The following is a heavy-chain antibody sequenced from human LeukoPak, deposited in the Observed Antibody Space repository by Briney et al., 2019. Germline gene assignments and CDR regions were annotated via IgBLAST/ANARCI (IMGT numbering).Heavy chain of an antibody. D-gene: IGHD6-13*01. Sequence: ALVKVSCKASGYTFSSYAISWVRQAPGQGLEWMGRIIPILGIANYAQKFQGRVTITADKSTSTAYMELSSLRSEDTAVYYCARAAAAGTRATSRIFDYWGQGTLVTVSS. CDR3: ARAAAAGTRATSRIFDY. V-gene: IGHV1-69*04. CDR1: GYTFSSYA. J-gene: IGHJ4*02. CDR2: IIPILGIA.